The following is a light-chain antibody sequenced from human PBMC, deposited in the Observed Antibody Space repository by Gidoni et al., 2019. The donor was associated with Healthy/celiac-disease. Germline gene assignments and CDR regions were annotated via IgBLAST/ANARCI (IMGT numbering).Light chain of an antibody. J-gene: IGKJ3*01. CDR2: LGS. CDR1: QSLLHSNGYNY. Sequence: DIVMTQSPLSLPVTPGEPASISCRSSQSLLHSNGYNYLDWYLQKPGQSPQLLIYLGSNRASGVPDRCSGSGSGTDFTLKSSRVEAEDVGVYYCMQALQTPFTFGPGTKVDIK. V-gene: IGKV2-28*01. CDR3: MQALQTPFT.